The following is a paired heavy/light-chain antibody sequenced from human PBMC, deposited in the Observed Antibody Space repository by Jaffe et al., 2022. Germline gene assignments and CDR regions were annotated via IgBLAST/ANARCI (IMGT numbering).Light chain of an antibody. J-gene: IGKJ4*01. Sequence: EIVLTQSPATLSLSPGERATLSCRASQSVSSYLAWYQQKPGQAPRLLIYDASNRATGIPARFSGSGSGTDFTLTISSLEPEDFAVYYCQQRSNWPLMTFGGGTKVEIK. CDR2: DAS. CDR1: QSVSSY. V-gene: IGKV3-11*01. CDR3: QQRSNWPLMT.
Heavy chain of an antibody. CDR3: AATLGVRSSLGKGHYYYYYMDV. J-gene: IGHJ6*03. D-gene: IGHD7-27*01. V-gene: IGHV4-34*01. CDR1: GGSFSGYY. CDR2: INHSGST. Sequence: QVQLQQWGAGLLKPSETLSLTCAVYGGSFSGYYWSWIRQPPGKGLEWIGEINHSGSTNYNPSLKSRVTISVDTSKNQFSLKLSSVTAADTAVYYCAATLGVRSSLGKGHYYYYYMDVWGKGTTVTVSS.